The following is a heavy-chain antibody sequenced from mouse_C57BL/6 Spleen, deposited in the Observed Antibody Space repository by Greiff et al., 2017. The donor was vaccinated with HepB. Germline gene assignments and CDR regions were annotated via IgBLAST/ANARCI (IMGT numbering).Heavy chain of an antibody. V-gene: IGHV1-78*01. CDR3: ASPSTVVAGRFDY. Sequence: QVQLQQSDAELVKPGASVKISCKVSGYTFTDHTIHWMKQRPEQGLEWIGYIYPRDGSTKYNEKFKGKATLTADKSSSTAYRQLNSLTSEDSAVYFCASPSTVVAGRFDYWGQGTTLTVSS. J-gene: IGHJ2*01. CDR2: IYPRDGST. CDR1: GYTFTDHT. D-gene: IGHD1-1*01.